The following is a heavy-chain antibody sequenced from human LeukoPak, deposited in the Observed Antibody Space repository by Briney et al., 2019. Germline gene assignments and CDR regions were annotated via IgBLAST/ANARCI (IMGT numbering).Heavy chain of an antibody. J-gene: IGHJ6*02. CDR1: GYIFTSYW. CDR2: IDPSDSYT. D-gene: IGHD2-21*02. Sequence: GESLKISCKGSGYIFTSYWISWVRQMPGKGLEWMGRIDPSDSYTNYSPSFQGHVTISADKSISTAYLQWSSLKASDTAMYYCARRCSGGDCYHGMDVWGQGTTVTVSS. V-gene: IGHV5-10-1*01. CDR3: ARRCSGGDCYHGMDV.